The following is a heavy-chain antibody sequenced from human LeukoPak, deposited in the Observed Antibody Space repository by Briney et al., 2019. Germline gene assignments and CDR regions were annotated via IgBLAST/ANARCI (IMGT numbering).Heavy chain of an antibody. CDR1: GGSISSTSYY. CDR3: ARRPTHGSSGWFHH. V-gene: IGHV4-39*07. CDR2: IYYSGST. D-gene: IGHD6-19*01. Sequence: SETLSLTCTVAGGSISSTSYYWGWIRQPPGKGLEWIGSIYYSGSTYYNRCLKSRATMSIDRSKNQCYLNLCAATTADSATDYCARRPTHGSSGWFHHWGQGTLVPVPS. J-gene: IGHJ1*01.